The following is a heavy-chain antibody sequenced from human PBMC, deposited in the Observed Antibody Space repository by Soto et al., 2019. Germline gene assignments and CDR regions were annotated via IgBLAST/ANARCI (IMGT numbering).Heavy chain of an antibody. CDR3: AKEMVTIGPLDYYYGMDV. CDR1: GFGFNDYW. CDR2: IKQDGSEK. Sequence: PGGSLRLSCAASGFGFNDYWMTWVRQAPGRGLEWVATIKQDGSEKYYVDSVKGRFAISRDNAKNSLYLQMNSLRAEDTAVYYCAKEMVTIGPLDYYYGMDVWGQGTTVTVSS. J-gene: IGHJ6*02. V-gene: IGHV3-7*03. D-gene: IGHD2-8*01.